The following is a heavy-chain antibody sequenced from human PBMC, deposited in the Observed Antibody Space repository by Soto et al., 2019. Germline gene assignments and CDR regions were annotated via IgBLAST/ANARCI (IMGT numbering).Heavy chain of an antibody. Sequence: SETLSLTCTVSGGSISSGDYYWSWIRQPPGKGLEWIGYTYYSGSTYYNPSLKSRVTISVDTSKNQFSLKLSSVTAADTAVYYCARSGSDYDILTGYSASAATDYWGQGTLVTVSS. CDR2: TYYSGST. CDR3: ARSGSDYDILTGYSASAATDY. D-gene: IGHD3-9*01. CDR1: GGSISSGDYY. J-gene: IGHJ4*02. V-gene: IGHV4-30-4*01.